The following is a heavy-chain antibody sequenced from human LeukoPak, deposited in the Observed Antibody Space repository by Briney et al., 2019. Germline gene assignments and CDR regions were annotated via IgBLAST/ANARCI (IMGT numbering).Heavy chain of an antibody. V-gene: IGHV5-10-1*01. CDR3: ATGRDISWFDP. CDR1: GYSFTSYW. D-gene: IGHD3-9*01. CDR2: IDPSDSYT. Sequence: ASVRVSCKASGYSFTSYWISWVRQMPGKGLEWMGRIDPSDSYTNYSPSFQGHVTISADKSISTAYLQWSSLKASDTAMYYCATGRDISWFDPWGQGTLVTVSS. J-gene: IGHJ5*02.